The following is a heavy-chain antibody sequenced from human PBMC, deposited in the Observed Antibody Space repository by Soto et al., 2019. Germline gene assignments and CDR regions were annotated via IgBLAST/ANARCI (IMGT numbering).Heavy chain of an antibody. V-gene: IGHV6-1*01. D-gene: IGHD1-26*01. CDR3: ARDDGWEYAY. Sequence: PSQTLSLTCPISGDSVSSNTAAWNWIRQSPSRGLEWLGRTYYRSNWYNDYAVSVKSRITINPDTSKNQFSLQLNSVTSEDTAVYYCARDDGWEYAYWGQGTLVTVSS. J-gene: IGHJ4*02. CDR2: TYYRSNWYN. CDR1: GDSVSSNTAA.